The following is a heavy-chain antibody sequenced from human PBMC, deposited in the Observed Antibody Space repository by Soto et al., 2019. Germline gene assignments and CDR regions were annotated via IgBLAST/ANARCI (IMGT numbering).Heavy chain of an antibody. CDR2: ISSDGSSI. CDR1: GFIFSSYW. CDR3: ARYSGGMDV. J-gene: IGHJ6*02. D-gene: IGHD3-10*01. V-gene: IGHV3-74*01. Sequence: PGGSLRLSCAASGFIFSSYWMHWVRQAPGKGLVWVSRISSDGSSINYADSVKGRFTISRDNARNTLYLQMNSLRAEDTAVYYCARYSGGMDVWGQGTTVTVSS.